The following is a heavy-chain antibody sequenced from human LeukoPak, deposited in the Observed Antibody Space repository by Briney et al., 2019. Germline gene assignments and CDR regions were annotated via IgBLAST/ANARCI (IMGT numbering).Heavy chain of an antibody. D-gene: IGHD3-22*01. J-gene: IGHJ4*02. CDR2: IYSGGST. V-gene: IGHV3-53*01. CDR1: GFTVSSNY. Sequence: PGGSLRLSCAASGFTVSSNYMSWVRQAPGKGLEWVSVIYSGGSTYYADSVKGRFTISRDNSKNTLYLQMNSLRAEDTAVYYCARDDSSGYALFDYWGQGTLVTVSS. CDR3: ARDDSSGYALFDY.